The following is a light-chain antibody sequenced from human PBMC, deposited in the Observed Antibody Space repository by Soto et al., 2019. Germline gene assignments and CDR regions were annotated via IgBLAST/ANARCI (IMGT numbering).Light chain of an antibody. V-gene: IGLV2-11*01. CDR3: CSYAGDYTFV. CDR1: SSDVGVYKY. CDR2: DVI. J-gene: IGLJ1*01. Sequence: QSALIQPRSVSGSPGQSVTISCTGTSSDVGVYKYVSWYRQLPGKAPKLMIYDVITRPSGVPDRFSGSKSGNTASLTISGXXXXXXXXXYCCSYAGDYTFVFGTGTKVTV.